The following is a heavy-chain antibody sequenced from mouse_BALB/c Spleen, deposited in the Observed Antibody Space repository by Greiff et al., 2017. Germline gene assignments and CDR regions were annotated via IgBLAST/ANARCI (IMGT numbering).Heavy chain of an antibody. CDR2: ISSGSSTI. Sequence: EVKLVESGGGLVQPGGSRKLSCAASGFTFSSFGMHWVRQAPEKGLEWVAYISSGSSTIYYADTVKGRFTISRDNPKNTLFLQMTSLRSEDTAMYYCARGGIYGNYAMDYWGQGTSVTVSS. V-gene: IGHV5-17*02. D-gene: IGHD2-1*01. CDR1: GFTFSSFG. J-gene: IGHJ4*01. CDR3: ARGGIYGNYAMDY.